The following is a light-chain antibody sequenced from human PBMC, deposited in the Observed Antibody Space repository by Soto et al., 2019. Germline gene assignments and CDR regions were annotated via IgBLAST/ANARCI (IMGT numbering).Light chain of an antibody. J-gene: IGKJ3*01. CDR3: QQSYSTPFT. CDR2: AAS. Sequence: DIQMTQSPSSLSASVGDRVTITCRTSQSIRSSLNWYQQKPGKAPNLLIYAASRLQSVVPSRFSGSGSGTDFTLTISSLQPADFATYYCQQSYSTPFTFGPGTKVDIK. CDR1: QSIRSS. V-gene: IGKV1-39*01.